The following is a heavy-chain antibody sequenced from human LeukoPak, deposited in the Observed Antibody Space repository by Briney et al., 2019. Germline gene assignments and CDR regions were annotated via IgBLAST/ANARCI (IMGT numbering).Heavy chain of an antibody. D-gene: IGHD6-19*01. Sequence: GASVKVSCKASGYTFSAYYMHWVRQAPGQGLEWMGWINPNSGGTKYAQKFRGRVTMTRDTSISTAYMELSRLRSDDTAVYYCARDRPGWYFPLSYWGQGTLVTVPS. CDR1: GYTFSAYY. J-gene: IGHJ4*02. CDR3: ARDRPGWYFPLSY. CDR2: INPNSGGT. V-gene: IGHV1-2*02.